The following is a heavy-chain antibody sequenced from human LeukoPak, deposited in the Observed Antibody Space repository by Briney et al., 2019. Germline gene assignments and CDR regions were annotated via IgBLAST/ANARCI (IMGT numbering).Heavy chain of an antibody. CDR3: ARSYDSSGYYYFNLDY. CDR2: INPSGGST. Sequence: GASVKVSCKASGYTFTSYYMHWVRQAPGQGLEWMGIINPSGGSTSYAQKFQGRVTTTRDTSTSTVYMELSSLRSEDTAVYYCARSYDSSGYYYFNLDYWGQGTLVTVSS. V-gene: IGHV1-46*01. D-gene: IGHD3-22*01. J-gene: IGHJ4*02. CDR1: GYTFTSYY.